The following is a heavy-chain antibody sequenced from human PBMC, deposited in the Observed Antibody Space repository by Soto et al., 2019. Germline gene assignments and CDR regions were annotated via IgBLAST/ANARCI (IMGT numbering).Heavy chain of an antibody. V-gene: IGHV1-69*08. CDR2: IIPILGIA. CDR1: GGTFSSYT. CDR3: TGEVRNISWNVGRFYP. Sequence: QVQLVQSGAEVKKPGSSVKVSCKASGGTFSSYTISWVRQAPGQGLEWMGRIIPILGIANYAQTFQGRVTITADKSTSTAYMELSSLTSEDTAVHNYTGEVRNISWNVGRFYPWGQGTLVTVSS. J-gene: IGHJ5*02. D-gene: IGHD1-1*01.